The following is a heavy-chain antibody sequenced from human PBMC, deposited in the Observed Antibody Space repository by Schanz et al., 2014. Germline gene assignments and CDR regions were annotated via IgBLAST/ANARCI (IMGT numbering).Heavy chain of an antibody. CDR3: AKDINPYTDGLRHDLPDS. V-gene: IGHV3-9*01. Sequence: DVQLVESGGGLVQPGKSLRLSCAASGFTFDEFAMHWVRQSPGKGLEWVSGISWNSASIGYADSVKGRFTISRDNAKNSLYLQMNSLTVDDAALYYCAKDINPYTDGLRHDLPDSWGHGTRVTVSS. CDR2: ISWNSASI. J-gene: IGHJ4*03. CDR1: GFTFDEFA. D-gene: IGHD2-2*02.